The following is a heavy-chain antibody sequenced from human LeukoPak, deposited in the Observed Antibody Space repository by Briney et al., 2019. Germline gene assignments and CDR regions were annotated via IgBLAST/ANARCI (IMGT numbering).Heavy chain of an antibody. Sequence: SETLSLTCTVSGASFSSNNYYRGWLCQPPGKGLEWVGTIYPSGSTYYNPSLKSRVTISEDTSKDQLSLKLSSVTAADTAMYFCVRDRGASFWFYYWGQGTLVTVPS. D-gene: IGHD3-3*01. CDR1: GASFSSNNYY. CDR2: IYPSGST. J-gene: IGHJ4*02. V-gene: IGHV4-39*07. CDR3: VRDRGASFWFYY.